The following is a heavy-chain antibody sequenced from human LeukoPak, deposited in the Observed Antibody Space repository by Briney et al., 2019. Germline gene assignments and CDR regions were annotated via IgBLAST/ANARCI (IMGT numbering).Heavy chain of an antibody. Sequence: ASVKVSCKASGYTFTSYGISWVRQAPGQGLEWMGWISAYNGNTNYAQKLQGRVTMATDTSTSTAYMELRSLRSDDTAVYYCASPSMVRGVNFTGSDYWGQGTLVTVSS. J-gene: IGHJ4*02. CDR1: GYTFTSYG. V-gene: IGHV1-18*01. D-gene: IGHD3-10*01. CDR2: ISAYNGNT. CDR3: ASPSMVRGVNFTGSDY.